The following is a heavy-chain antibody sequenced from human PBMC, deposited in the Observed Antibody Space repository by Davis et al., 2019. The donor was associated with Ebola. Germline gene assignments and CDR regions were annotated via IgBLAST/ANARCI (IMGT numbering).Heavy chain of an antibody. J-gene: IGHJ4*02. Sequence: PGGSLRLSCEASGFTFGDYAMHWVRQPPGQGLEWVASISWHTVKTGYSDSVKGRFTMSRDNTEKSVDLEMNGLRVDDTAVYYCATTPQYSSGQNKPFDYWGQGTLVTVSS. D-gene: IGHD6-19*01. CDR1: GFTFGDYA. CDR3: ATTPQYSSGQNKPFDY. CDR2: ISWHTVKT. V-gene: IGHV3-9*01.